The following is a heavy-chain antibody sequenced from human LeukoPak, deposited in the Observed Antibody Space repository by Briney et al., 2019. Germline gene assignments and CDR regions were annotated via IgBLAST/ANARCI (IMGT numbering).Heavy chain of an antibody. CDR3: ARDRVIVGGTATYNFDH. J-gene: IGHJ4*02. CDR1: GYTFTYYV. V-gene: IGHV1-46*01. CDR2: INPTGGST. D-gene: IGHD1-14*01. Sequence: ASVTVSCKTSGYTFTYYVISWVRQAPGQGLEWMGIINPTGGSTTYAQKFQGRFTVTRDMSTSTVYMELSSLSSEDTAVYYCARDRVIVGGTATYNFDHWGQGTLVTVSS.